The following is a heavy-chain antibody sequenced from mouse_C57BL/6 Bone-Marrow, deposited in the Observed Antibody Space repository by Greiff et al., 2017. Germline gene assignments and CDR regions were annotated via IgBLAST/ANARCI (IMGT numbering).Heavy chain of an antibody. CDR1: GFNIKDDY. D-gene: IGHD4-1*01. CDR2: IDPETGDT. V-gene: IGHV14-4*01. J-gene: IGHJ3*01. CDR3: TTYPWAWFAY. Sequence: EVQLQQSGAELVRPGASVKLSCTASGFNIKDDYMHWVKQRPEQGLEWIGWIDPETGDTEYASKFQGKATITADTSYNTASLQLSSLTSEATAVYYCTTYPWAWFAYWGQGTLVTVSA.